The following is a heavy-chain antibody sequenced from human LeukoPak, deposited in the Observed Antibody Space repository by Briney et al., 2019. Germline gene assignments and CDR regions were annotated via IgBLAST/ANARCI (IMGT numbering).Heavy chain of an antibody. CDR2: ISGSGDST. Sequence: GGSLRLSCATSGFTFSNAWMSWVRQAPGKGLEWVSAISGSGDSTYYGDSVKGRFTISRDNSKNTLYLQMNSLRAEDTAVYYCAKATGGVVITPFDYWGQGTLVTVSS. CDR3: AKATGGVVITPFDY. V-gene: IGHV3-23*01. J-gene: IGHJ4*02. CDR1: GFTFSNAW. D-gene: IGHD3-3*01.